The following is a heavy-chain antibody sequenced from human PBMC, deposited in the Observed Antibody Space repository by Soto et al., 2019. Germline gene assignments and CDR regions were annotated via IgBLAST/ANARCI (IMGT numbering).Heavy chain of an antibody. J-gene: IGHJ4*02. CDR1: GYTFTSYD. CDR2: MNPNSGNT. V-gene: IGHV1-8*01. D-gene: IGHD1-26*01. CDR3: ARDKWEKAIDH. Sequence: AAMKVSCKASGYTFTSYDINWVRQATGQGLEWMGWMNPNSGNTGYAQKFQGRVTMTRNTDIGTAYMELSSLRDEDAAVYYCARDKWEKAIDHWGQGTLVTVSS.